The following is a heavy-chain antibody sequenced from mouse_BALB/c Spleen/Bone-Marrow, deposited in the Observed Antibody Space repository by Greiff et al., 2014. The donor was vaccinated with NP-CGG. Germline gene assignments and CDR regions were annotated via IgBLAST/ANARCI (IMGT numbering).Heavy chain of an antibody. D-gene: IGHD2-10*02. CDR1: GFNIKDTY. CDR2: IDPVNGNT. CDR3: ALLYGNYDY. J-gene: IGHJ2*01. V-gene: IGHV14-3*02. Sequence: EVKLMESEAELVKPGASVKLSCTASGFNIKDTYMHWVKQRPEQGLEWIGRIDPVNGNTKYDPKFQGKATITADTSSNTAYLQLSSLTSEDTAVYYCALLYGNYDYWGQGTTITVSS.